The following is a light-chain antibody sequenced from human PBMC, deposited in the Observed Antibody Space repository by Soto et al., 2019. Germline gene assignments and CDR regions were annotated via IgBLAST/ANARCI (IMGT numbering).Light chain of an antibody. CDR2: GAS. V-gene: IGKV3-15*01. J-gene: IGKJ1*01. CDR3: QQYSYWPPT. Sequence: EIVMTQSPATLSVSPGERATLSCRASQSVSSNLAWYQQKPGQAPRLLIYGASTRATGIPARFSGSGSGTEFTPTISSLQAEDFAVNYSQQYSYWPPTFGQGTKLEIK. CDR1: QSVSSN.